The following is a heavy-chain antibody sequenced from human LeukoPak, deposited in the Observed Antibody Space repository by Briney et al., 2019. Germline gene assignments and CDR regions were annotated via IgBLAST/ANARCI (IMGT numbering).Heavy chain of an antibody. V-gene: IGHV4-61*02. CDR1: GNSISSGDYY. D-gene: IGHD6-13*01. CDR3: ASRAAAARGGTFDY. J-gene: IGHJ4*02. Sequence: SETLSLTCTVSGNSISSGDYYWSWIRQPAGKGLEWIGRIYTSGSTNYNPSLKSRVTISVDTSKNQFSLKLSSVTAADTAVYYCASRAAAARGGTFDYWGQGTLVTVSS. CDR2: IYTSGST.